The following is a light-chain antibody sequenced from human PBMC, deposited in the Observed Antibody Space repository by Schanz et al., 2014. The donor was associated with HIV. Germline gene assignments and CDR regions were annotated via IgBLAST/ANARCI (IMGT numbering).Light chain of an antibody. CDR3: CSYAGDSTYV. J-gene: IGLJ1*01. CDR2: DVS. Sequence: QSVLTQPASVSGSPGQSITISCTGTSSDVGGYNHVCWYQQHPGKAPKLIIYDVSNRPSGVPDRFSGSKSGNTASLTISGLQAEDEADYYCCSYAGDSTYVFGTGTKLTVL. CDR1: SSDVGGYNH. V-gene: IGLV2-23*02.